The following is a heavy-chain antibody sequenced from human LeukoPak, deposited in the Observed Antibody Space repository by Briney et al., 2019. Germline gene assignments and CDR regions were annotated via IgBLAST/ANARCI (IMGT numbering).Heavy chain of an antibody. Sequence: PSETLSLTCTVSGGSISSYYWNWIRQPPGKGLEWIGYIYYSGSTNYNPSLKSRVTISVDTSKNQFSLKLSSVTAADTAVYYCARASAAMVSGLWFDPWGQGTLVTVSS. J-gene: IGHJ5*02. V-gene: IGHV4-59*01. CDR3: ARASAAMVSGLWFDP. CDR1: GGSISSYY. CDR2: IYYSGST. D-gene: IGHD5-18*01.